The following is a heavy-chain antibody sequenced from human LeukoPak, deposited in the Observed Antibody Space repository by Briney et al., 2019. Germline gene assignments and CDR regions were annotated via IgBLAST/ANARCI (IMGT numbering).Heavy chain of an antibody. V-gene: IGHV3-48*03. CDR2: ISSSDTYT. Sequence: GGSLRLSCAASGITFSNYEMNWVRQAPGKGLEWVSYISSSDTYTNYADSVKGRFTISRDNAKNSLYLQMNSLRAEDTAVYYCARGPYSSGSSADYWGQGTLVTVSS. CDR1: GITFSNYE. D-gene: IGHD6-19*01. CDR3: ARGPYSSGSSADY. J-gene: IGHJ4*02.